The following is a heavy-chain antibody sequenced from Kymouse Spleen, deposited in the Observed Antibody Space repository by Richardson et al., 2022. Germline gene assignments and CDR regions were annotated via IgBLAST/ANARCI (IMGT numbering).Heavy chain of an antibody. CDR2: IYYSGST. V-gene: IGHV4-31*03. D-gene: IGHD3-3*01. CDR3: ARGPPYDFWSGLTLTT. Sequence: QVQLQESGPGLVKPSQTLSLTCTVSGGSISSGGYYWSWIRQHPGKGLEWIGYIYYSGSTYYNPSLKSRVTISVDTSKNQFSLKLSSVTAADTAVYYCARGPPYDFWSGLTLTTGAREPWSPSPQ. CDR1: GGSISSGGYY. J-gene: IGHJ4*02.